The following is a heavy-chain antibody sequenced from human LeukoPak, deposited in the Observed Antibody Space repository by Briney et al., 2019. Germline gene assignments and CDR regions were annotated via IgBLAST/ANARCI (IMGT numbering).Heavy chain of an antibody. J-gene: IGHJ4*02. CDR3: RRGHWGLDY. D-gene: IGHD7-27*01. Sequence: GGSLRLSCAASGLTFSDHYMTWIRQAPGKGPEWVSYITSSGDSVSYADSVKGRFTISRDNAKNSLYLQMNSLRAEDTAVYYCRRGHWGLDYWGQGTLVAVSS. CDR1: GLTFSDHY. CDR2: ITSSGDSV. V-gene: IGHV3-11*01.